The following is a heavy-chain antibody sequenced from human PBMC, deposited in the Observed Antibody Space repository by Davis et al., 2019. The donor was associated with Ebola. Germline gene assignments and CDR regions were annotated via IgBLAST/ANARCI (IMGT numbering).Heavy chain of an antibody. CDR3: ARHPLPYYFDY. CDR2: IGHRGYV. V-gene: IGHV4-34*01. D-gene: IGHD3-16*02. CDR1: SGSLEGYF. Sequence: GSLRLSCAVYSGSLEGYFWSWIRQPPGKGLEWIGEIGHRGYVNYNPSLKSRVTLSVDTSKNQFSLKLSSVTAADTAVYYCARHPLPYYFDYWGQGTLVTVSS. J-gene: IGHJ4*02.